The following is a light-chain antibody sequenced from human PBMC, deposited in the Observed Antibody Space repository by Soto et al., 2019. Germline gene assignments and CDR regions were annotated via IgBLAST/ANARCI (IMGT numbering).Light chain of an antibody. V-gene: IGKV3-15*01. CDR2: AAS. J-gene: IGKJ1*01. CDR3: QQYNDNWPT. CDR1: QSVRTN. Sequence: EIVMTQSPATLSVSPGETVTLSCRASQSVRTNLAWYQHKPGQSPRLLIYAASNRATGFPARFSGSGSGTEFTLTISSLQSEDFAVYYCQQYNDNWPTFGQGSKVDVK.